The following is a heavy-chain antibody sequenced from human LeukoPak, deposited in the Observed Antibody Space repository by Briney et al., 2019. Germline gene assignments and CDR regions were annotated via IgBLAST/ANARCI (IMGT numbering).Heavy chain of an antibody. J-gene: IGHJ4*02. D-gene: IGHD4-17*01. CDR2: MNPNSGNT. V-gene: IGHV1-8*03. Sequence: GASVKVSCKASGYTFTSYDINWVRQATGQGLEWMGWMNPNSGNTGYAQKFQGRVTITADKSTSTAYMELSSLRSEDTAVYYCAREYGDYLSTHRYYFDYWGQGTLVTVSS. CDR3: AREYGDYLSTHRYYFDY. CDR1: GYTFTSYD.